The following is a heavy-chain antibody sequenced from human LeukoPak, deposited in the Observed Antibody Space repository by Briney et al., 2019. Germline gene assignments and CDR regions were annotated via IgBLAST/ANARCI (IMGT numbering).Heavy chain of an antibody. CDR3: ARDKGELYNWFDP. CDR1: GGSISSYY. V-gene: IGHV4-59*01. J-gene: IGHJ5*02. CDR2: IYYSGST. D-gene: IGHD1-7*01. Sequence: SETLSLTCTVSGGSISSYYWSWIRQPPGKGLEWIGYIYYSGSTNYNPSLKSRVTISVDTSKNQFSLKLSSVTAADTAVYYCARDKGELYNWFDPWGQGTLATVSS.